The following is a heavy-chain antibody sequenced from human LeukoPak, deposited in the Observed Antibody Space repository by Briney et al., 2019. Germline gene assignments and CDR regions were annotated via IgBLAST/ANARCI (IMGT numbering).Heavy chain of an antibody. CDR1: GFTFDDYA. CDR2: ISWNSGSI. V-gene: IGHV3-9*03. Sequence: LSGRSLRLSCAASGFTFDDYAMHWVRQAPGKGLEWVSGISWNSGSIGYPDSVKGRFTISRDNAKNSLYLQMNSLRAEDMALYYCAKGASGYYHSPFDYWGQGTLVTVSS. CDR3: AKGASGYYHSPFDY. J-gene: IGHJ4*02. D-gene: IGHD3-22*01.